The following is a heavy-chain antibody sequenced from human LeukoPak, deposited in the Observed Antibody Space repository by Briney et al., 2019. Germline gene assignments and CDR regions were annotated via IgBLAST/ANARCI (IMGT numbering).Heavy chain of an antibody. CDR2: ITSGSTYI. Sequence: GGSLRLSCEASGLTFSAYSMSWVRQAPGKGLEWVSSITSGSTYIYYPDSMRGRFTISRDNAQKSLYLHMNSLRPEDTAVYFCARDKASSGWFFDLWGRGTLVTVSS. J-gene: IGHJ2*01. CDR3: ARDKASSGWFFDL. CDR1: GLTFSAYS. V-gene: IGHV3-21*01.